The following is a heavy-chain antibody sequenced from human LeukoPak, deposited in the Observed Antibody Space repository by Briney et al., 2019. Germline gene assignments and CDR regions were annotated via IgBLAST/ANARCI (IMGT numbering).Heavy chain of an antibody. Sequence: GASVKVSCKASGYTFTGYYMHWVRQAPGQGLEWMGWINPNSGGTNYAQKFQGRVTMTRDTSISTAYMELSRLRSDDTAVYYCARDARRYCSGGSCYSGYWGQGTLVTVSS. V-gene: IGHV1-2*02. CDR3: ARDARRYCSGGSCYSGY. D-gene: IGHD2-15*01. CDR2: INPNSGGT. J-gene: IGHJ4*02. CDR1: GYTFTGYY.